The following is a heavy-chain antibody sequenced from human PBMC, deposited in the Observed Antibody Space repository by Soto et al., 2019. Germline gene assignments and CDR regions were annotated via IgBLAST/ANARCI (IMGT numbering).Heavy chain of an antibody. V-gene: IGHV4-61*03. CDR2: IYYTGST. D-gene: IGHD2-2*01. CDR3: ARVYCSSTSCYLDY. Sequence: AAETLSITCTVSGGSVRSGSFYWSWIRQAPGKGLEWIGYIYYTGSTYYSPSLKSRVTISVDTSKNHFSLKLSSVTAADTAVYYCARVYCSSTSCYLDYWGQGTLVTVSS. J-gene: IGHJ4*02. CDR1: GGSVRSGSFY.